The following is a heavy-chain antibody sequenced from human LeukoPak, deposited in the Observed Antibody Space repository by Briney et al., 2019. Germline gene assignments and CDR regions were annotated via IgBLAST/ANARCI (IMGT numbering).Heavy chain of an antibody. CDR3: ARRLKGVDY. V-gene: IGHV4-39*01. Sequence: SETLSLTCTVSGGSISSSSYYWGWIRQPPGKGLEWIGSIYYSGSTYYNPSLKSRVTISVDTSKNQFSLKLSSVTAADTAVYYCARRLKGVDYWGQGTLVTVSS. CDR1: GGSISSSSYY. J-gene: IGHJ4*02. CDR2: IYYSGST.